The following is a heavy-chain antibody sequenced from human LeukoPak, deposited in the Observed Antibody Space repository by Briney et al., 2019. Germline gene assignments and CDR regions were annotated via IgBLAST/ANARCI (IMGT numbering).Heavy chain of an antibody. CDR2: IKQDGSEK. CDR3: ARDRVTMVRGVNYYFDY. D-gene: IGHD3-10*01. V-gene: IGHV3-7*05. CDR1: GFTFSSYW. Sequence: PGGPLRLSCAASGFTFSSYWMSWVRQAPGKGLEWVANIKQDGSEKYYVDSVKGRFTISRDNAKNSLYLQMNSLRAEDTAVYYCARDRVTMVRGVNYYFDYWGQGTLVTVSS. J-gene: IGHJ4*02.